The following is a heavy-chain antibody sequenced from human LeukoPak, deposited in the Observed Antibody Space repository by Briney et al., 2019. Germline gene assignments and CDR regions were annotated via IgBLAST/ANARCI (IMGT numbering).Heavy chain of an antibody. Sequence: PSETLSLTCAVYGGSFSGYYWSWIRQPPGKGLEWIGEINHSGSTNYSPSLKSRVTIAVDTSKNQFSLKLSSVTAADTAVYYCARAGGLFFDYWGQGTLVTVSS. CDR2: INHSGST. V-gene: IGHV4-34*01. J-gene: IGHJ4*02. D-gene: IGHD3-10*01. CDR1: GGSFSGYY. CDR3: ARAGGLFFDY.